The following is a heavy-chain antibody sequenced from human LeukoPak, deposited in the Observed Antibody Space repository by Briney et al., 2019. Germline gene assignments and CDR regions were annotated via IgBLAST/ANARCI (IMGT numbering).Heavy chain of an antibody. CDR2: INPNSGGT. CDR3: ARGAVPAARYYYYMDV. D-gene: IGHD2-2*01. J-gene: IGHJ6*03. CDR1: GYTFTGYY. Sequence: ASVKVSCKASGYTFTGYYMHWVRQAPGQGLEWMGWINPNSGGTNYAQKFQGWVTMTRDTSISTAYMELSRLRSDDTAVYYCARGAVPAARYYYYMDVWGKGTTVTVSS. V-gene: IGHV1-2*04.